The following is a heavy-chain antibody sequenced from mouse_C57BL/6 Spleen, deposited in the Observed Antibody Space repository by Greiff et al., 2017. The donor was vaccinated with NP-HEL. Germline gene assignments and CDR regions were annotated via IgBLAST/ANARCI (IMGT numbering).Heavy chain of an antibody. D-gene: IGHD2-4*01. Sequence: EVKLMESGPELVKPGASVKISCKASGYSFTDYNMNWVKQSNGKSLEWIGVINPNYGTTSYNQKFKGKATLTVDQSSSTAYMQLNSLTSEDSAVYYCARPIYYDYDGAWFAYWGQGTLVTVSA. CDR2: INPNYGTT. CDR1: GYSFTDYN. V-gene: IGHV1-39*01. J-gene: IGHJ3*01. CDR3: ARPIYYDYDGAWFAY.